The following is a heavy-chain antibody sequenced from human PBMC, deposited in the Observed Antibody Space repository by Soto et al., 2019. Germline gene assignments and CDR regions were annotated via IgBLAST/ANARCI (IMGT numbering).Heavy chain of an antibody. CDR1: GGTFSSFA. Sequence: QVQLVQSGAEVKKPGSSVKVSCKASGGTFSSFAISWVRQAPGQGLEWMGDIIPLFGTTNYAQTFQGRVTITADESTTTAYMELRSLRSNDTAVYYCARGLDTTVAHSHNWGQGTLVTVPS. CDR2: IIPLFGTT. CDR3: ARGLDTTVAHSHN. J-gene: IGHJ4*02. V-gene: IGHV1-69*01. D-gene: IGHD1-1*01.